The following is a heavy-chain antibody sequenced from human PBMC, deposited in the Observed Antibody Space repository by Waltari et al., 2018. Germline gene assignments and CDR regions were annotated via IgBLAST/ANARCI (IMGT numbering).Heavy chain of an antibody. J-gene: IGHJ4*02. Sequence: EVQLVESGGGLVQPGGSLRLSCAASGFTFSSYWMTWVRQARWKGLGLVANINVDGSEQCYLDSVRGRFTISRDNARNSLYLQMDSLIADDAGVYYCARGSSYYVRFWEDWGQGTLVTVSS. CDR2: INVDGSEQ. CDR1: GFTFSSYW. V-gene: IGHV3-7*03. D-gene: IGHD3-10*01. CDR3: ARGSSYYVRFWED.